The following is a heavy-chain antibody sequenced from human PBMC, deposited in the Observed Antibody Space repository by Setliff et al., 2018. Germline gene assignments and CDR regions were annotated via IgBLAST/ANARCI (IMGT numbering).Heavy chain of an antibody. D-gene: IGHD6-25*01. CDR2: LNNDGTTI. Sequence: GGSLRLSCAASGFTFSTYGLNWVRQAPGKGLEWISYLNNDGTTIYYADSVRGRFTISRDNARDSLYLQMNSLRAEDTAVYYCVRDTTSGWMLTNWGQGTRVTVSS. CDR3: VRDTTSGWMLTN. J-gene: IGHJ4*02. V-gene: IGHV3-48*04. CDR1: GFTFSTYG.